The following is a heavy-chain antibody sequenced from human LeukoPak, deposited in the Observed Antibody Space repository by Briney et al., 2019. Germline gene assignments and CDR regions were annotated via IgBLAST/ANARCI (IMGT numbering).Heavy chain of an antibody. V-gene: IGHV3-23*01. CDR3: AKDERGYNYGNLDY. CDR2: ISGSGGST. J-gene: IGHJ4*02. Sequence: GGSLRLSCAASGFTFSTYAMSWVRQTPGKGLEWVSAISGSGGSTYYADSVKGRFTISRDNSRNTLYLQMNSLRAEDTAVFYCAKDERGYNYGNLDYWGQGTLVTVSS. CDR1: GFTFSTYA. D-gene: IGHD5-18*01.